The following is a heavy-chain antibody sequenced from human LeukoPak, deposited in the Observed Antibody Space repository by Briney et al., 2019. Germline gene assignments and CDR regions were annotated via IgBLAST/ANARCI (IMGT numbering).Heavy chain of an antibody. J-gene: IGHJ4*02. CDR1: GFTFNNYG. D-gene: IGHD5-24*01. Sequence: PGRSLRLSCAASGFTFNNYGMQWIRQAPGKGLEWVTFISFDGNNEYYADSVKGRFTISRDNSKDTLYLQMNNLRAEDTAIYYCGKELKRWQQIFEYWGQGTLVTVSS. CDR3: GKELKRWQQIFEY. CDR2: ISFDGNNE. V-gene: IGHV3-30*18.